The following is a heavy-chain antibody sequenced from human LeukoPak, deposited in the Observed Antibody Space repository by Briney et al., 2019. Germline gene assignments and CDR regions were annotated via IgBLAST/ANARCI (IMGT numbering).Heavy chain of an antibody. CDR1: GFTFSRYV. CDR2: ISGSGGDT. J-gene: IGHJ4*02. Sequence: GGSLRLSCAASGFTFSRYVMTWVRQAPGKGLEWVSVISGSGGDTHYTDSVKGRFTISRDNSKNTLYLEMNSLRAEDTALYSCARMVRGVYIDYWGQGSLVTVSS. D-gene: IGHD3-10*01. CDR3: ARMVRGVYIDY. V-gene: IGHV3-23*01.